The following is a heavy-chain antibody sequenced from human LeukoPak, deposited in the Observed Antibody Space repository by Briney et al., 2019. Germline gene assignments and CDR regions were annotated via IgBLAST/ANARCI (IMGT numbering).Heavy chain of an antibody. J-gene: IGHJ6*02. CDR3: VRGYSFGPYGMDV. Sequence: GGSLRLSCSASGLPFSSYAMHWVRQAPGKGLEYYADSVKGRFTISRDNSKNTLYLQMSSLRAEDTAVYFCVRGYSFGPYGMDVWGQGTTVTVSS. V-gene: IGHV3-64D*09. D-gene: IGHD2-15*01. CDR1: GLPFSSYA.